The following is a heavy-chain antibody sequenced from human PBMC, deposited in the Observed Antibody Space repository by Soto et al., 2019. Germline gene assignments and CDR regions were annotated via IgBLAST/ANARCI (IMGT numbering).Heavy chain of an antibody. CDR1: GFTFSSYG. J-gene: IGHJ1*01. Sequence: QVQLVESGGGVVQPGRSLRLSCAASGFTFSSYGMHWVRQAPGKGLEWVAVISYDGSNKYYADSVKGRFTISRDNSKNTLYLQMNSLRAEDTAVYYCAKDFYYYDSGEYFQHWGQGTLFTVSS. V-gene: IGHV3-30*18. CDR3: AKDFYYYDSGEYFQH. CDR2: ISYDGSNK. D-gene: IGHD3-22*01.